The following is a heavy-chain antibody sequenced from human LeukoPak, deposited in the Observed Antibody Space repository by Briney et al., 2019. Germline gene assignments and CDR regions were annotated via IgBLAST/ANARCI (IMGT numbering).Heavy chain of an antibody. D-gene: IGHD4-17*01. CDR3: ARDLMTTVITVDY. V-gene: IGHV3-21*01. CDR1: GFTFSSYS. CDR2: ISSSSSYI. J-gene: IGHJ4*02. Sequence: GGSLRLSCAASGFTFSSYSMNWVRQAPGKGLEWVSSISSSSSYIYYAGSVKGRFTISRDNAKNSLYLQMNSLRAEDTAVYYCARDLMTTVITVDYWGQGTLVTVSS.